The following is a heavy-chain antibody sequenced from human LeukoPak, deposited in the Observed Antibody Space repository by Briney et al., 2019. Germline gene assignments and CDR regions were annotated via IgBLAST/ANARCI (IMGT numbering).Heavy chain of an antibody. D-gene: IGHD5-12*01. CDR3: ASGYSGYEGAFLNY. Sequence: SETLSLTCAVSGYSISSGYYWGWIRQPPGKGLEWIGSIYHSGSTYYNPSLKSRVTISVDTSKNQFSLKLSSVTAADTAVYYCASGYSGYEGAFLNYWGQGTPVTVSS. CDR2: IYHSGST. J-gene: IGHJ4*02. CDR1: GYSISSGYY. V-gene: IGHV4-38-2*01.